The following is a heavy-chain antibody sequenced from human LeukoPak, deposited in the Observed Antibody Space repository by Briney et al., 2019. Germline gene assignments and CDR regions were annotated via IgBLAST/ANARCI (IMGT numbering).Heavy chain of an antibody. D-gene: IGHD3-3*01. CDR3: AKDMGISIFGVLTFHFAF. CDR1: GFTFSAYA. J-gene: IGHJ4*02. CDR2: IWDDGSNK. Sequence: GGSLRLSCGASGFTFSAYAMHWVRQAPGKGVEWVAVIWDDGSNKHYADSVKGRFTISRDNSKNTLYLQMNNLRADDTAVYYCAKDMGISIFGVLTFHFAFWGQGTLVTVSS. V-gene: IGHV3-33*06.